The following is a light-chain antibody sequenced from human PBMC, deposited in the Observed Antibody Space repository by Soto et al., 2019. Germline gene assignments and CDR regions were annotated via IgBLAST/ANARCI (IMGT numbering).Light chain of an antibody. CDR3: QQYNTYRT. V-gene: IGKV1-5*03. Sequence: DIQMTQSPSTLSASVGDRVTITCRASQSISSWLAWYQQKPGKAPKLLIYTASSLESGVPSRFSGSGPGTEFTLTISSLQPDDFATYYCQQYNTYRTFGQGTKVEIK. CDR1: QSISSW. J-gene: IGKJ1*01. CDR2: TAS.